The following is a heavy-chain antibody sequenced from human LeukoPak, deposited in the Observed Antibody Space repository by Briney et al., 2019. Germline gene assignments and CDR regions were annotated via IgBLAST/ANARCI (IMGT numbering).Heavy chain of an antibody. D-gene: IGHD2-21*02. CDR2: ISTSNGNT. V-gene: IGHV1-18*04. J-gene: IGHJ4*02. CDR1: GYTFTGYY. CDR3: ARASGCGGDCKLEY. Sequence: WASVKVSCKASGYTFTGYYMHWVRQAPGQGLEWVGWISTSNGNTNNAQKFQGRVTMTTTTDTSTTTAYMELRSLRSDDTAVYYCARASGCGGDCKLEYWGQGTLVTVSS.